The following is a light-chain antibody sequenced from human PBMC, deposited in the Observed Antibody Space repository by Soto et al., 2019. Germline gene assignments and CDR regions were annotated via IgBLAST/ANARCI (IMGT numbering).Light chain of an antibody. Sequence: QSALTQPPSASGSPGQSVTISCTGTSSDVGGYNYVSWYQQRPGKAPKLIIYEVSKRPSGVPDRAFGSKSGNTASLTVSGLQTEDEADYYCSSFAGTNSFVFGTGTKVTVL. V-gene: IGLV2-8*01. CDR1: SSDVGGYNY. CDR2: EVS. J-gene: IGLJ1*01. CDR3: SSFAGTNSFV.